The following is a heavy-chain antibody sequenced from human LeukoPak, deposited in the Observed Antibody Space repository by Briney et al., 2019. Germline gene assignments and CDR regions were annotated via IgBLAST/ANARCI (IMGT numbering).Heavy chain of an antibody. J-gene: IGHJ4*02. V-gene: IGHV1-69*05. CDR3: ARDLGISGTYDNYCFDH. D-gene: IGHD1-20*01. Sequence: ASVKVSCKTSGGTFSRYAISWVRQAPGQGLEWMGRFLPIFGTANYALKFQGRVSITTDESTSTAYMELSSLRSDDTAVYYCARDLGISGTYDNYCFDHWGQGTLVTVSS. CDR2: FLPIFGTA. CDR1: GGTFSRYA.